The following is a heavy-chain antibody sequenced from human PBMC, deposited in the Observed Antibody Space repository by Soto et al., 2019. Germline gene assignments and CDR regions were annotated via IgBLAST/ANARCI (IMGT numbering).Heavy chain of an antibody. CDR2: IKSKTDGGTT. V-gene: IGHV3-15*01. J-gene: IGHJ3*02. Sequence: GGSLRLSCAASGFTFSNAWMSWVRQAPGKGLEWVGRIKSKTDGGTTDYAAPVKGRFTISRDDSKNTLYLQMNSLKTEDTAVYYCTGRITMIVVVPDAFDIWGQGKMVTVSS. CDR3: TGRITMIVVVPDAFDI. D-gene: IGHD3-22*01. CDR1: GFTFSNAW.